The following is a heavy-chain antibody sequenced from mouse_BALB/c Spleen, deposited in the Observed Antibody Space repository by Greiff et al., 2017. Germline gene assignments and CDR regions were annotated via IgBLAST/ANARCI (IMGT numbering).Heavy chain of an antibody. Sequence: VQLKESGPGLVKPSQSLSLTCTVTGYSITSDYAWNWIRQFPGNKLEWMGYISYSGSTSYNPSLKSRISITRDTSKNQFFLQLNSVTTEDTATYYCARFYYGYDDYAMDDWGQGTSVTVSS. J-gene: IGHJ4*01. D-gene: IGHD2-2*01. CDR1: GYSITSDYA. V-gene: IGHV3-2*02. CDR2: ISYSGST. CDR3: ARFYYGYDDYAMDD.